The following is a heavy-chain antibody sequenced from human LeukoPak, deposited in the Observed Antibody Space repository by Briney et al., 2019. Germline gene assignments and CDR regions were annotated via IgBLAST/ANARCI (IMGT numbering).Heavy chain of an antibody. CDR3: ARGRWSGTSLAYYLDY. V-gene: IGHV1-58*02. CDR2: IVVGSGNT. J-gene: IGHJ4*02. CDR1: GFTFTSSA. D-gene: IGHD3-3*01. Sequence: SVKVSCKASGFTFTSSAMQWVRQARGQRLEWIGWIVVGSGNTNYAQRFQGRVTITRDTSANTAYMELSSLRSEDTAVYYCARGRWSGTSLAYYLDYWGQGTLVTVSS.